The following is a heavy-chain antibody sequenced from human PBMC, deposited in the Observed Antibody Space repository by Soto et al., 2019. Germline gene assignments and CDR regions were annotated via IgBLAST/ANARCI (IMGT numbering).Heavy chain of an antibody. CDR1: GYIFINYY. J-gene: IGHJ5*02. CDR3: ARDPHDILTGYYAHTGLDP. D-gene: IGHD3-9*01. V-gene: IGHV1-46*01. CDR2: INPNGGST. Sequence: ASVKVSCKASGYIFINYYIHWVRQAPGQGLEWIGIINPNGGSTNYAQKFRGRVTMARDTSTSTVYMDLSSQRSDDTAVYYCARDPHDILTGYYAHTGLDPWGQETLVTVPS.